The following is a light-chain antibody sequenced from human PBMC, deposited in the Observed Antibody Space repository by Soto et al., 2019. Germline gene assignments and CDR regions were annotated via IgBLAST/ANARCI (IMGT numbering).Light chain of an antibody. CDR1: TSNIGSNT. V-gene: IGLV1-44*01. Sequence: QSVLTQSPSASGTPGQRVTISCSGSTSNIGSNTVNWYQQFPGTAPKLLTHSNNQRPSGVPDRFSGSKSGTSASLAISGLQSEDEADYYCAALDDSLNGWVFGGGTKVTVL. J-gene: IGLJ3*02. CDR3: AALDDSLNGWV. CDR2: SNN.